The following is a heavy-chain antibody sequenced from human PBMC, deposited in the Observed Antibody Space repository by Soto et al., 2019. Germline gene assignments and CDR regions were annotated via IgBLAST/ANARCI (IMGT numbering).Heavy chain of an antibody. CDR2: IYYSGRT. D-gene: IGHD5-18*01. V-gene: IGHV4-59*08. Sequence: QVQLQESGPGLVKPSETLSLTCTVSGGSISSYYWSWIRQPPGKGLEWIGDIYYSGRTNYNPSLKSRFTLSVDTSKAPFSLTLSSVTAADTAVYYCARRYGSCFNSWGQGTLVTVSS. CDR1: GGSISSYY. CDR3: ARRYGSCFNS. J-gene: IGHJ4*02.